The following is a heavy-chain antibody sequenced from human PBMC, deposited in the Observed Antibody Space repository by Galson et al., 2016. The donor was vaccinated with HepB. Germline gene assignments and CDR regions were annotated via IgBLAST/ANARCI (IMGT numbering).Heavy chain of an antibody. CDR3: ARDRWCGPDCFYFDF. CDR1: GLMCTHYA. J-gene: IGHJ4*02. Sequence: SLRLSCAVSGLMCTHYAMNWVRQAPGKGLEWVSIIDDSGDHIYYAESVKGRFTISRDKATNTLYLQMNSLRAEDTALYYCARDRWCGPDCFYFDFWGQGALVTVAS. CDR2: IDDSGDHI. V-gene: IGHV3-23*01. D-gene: IGHD2-21*02.